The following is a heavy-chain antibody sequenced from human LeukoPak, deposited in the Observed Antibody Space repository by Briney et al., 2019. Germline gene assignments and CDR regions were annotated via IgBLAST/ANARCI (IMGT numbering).Heavy chain of an antibody. CDR1: GFTFSSYS. Sequence: GGSLRLSCAASGFTFSSYSMNWVRQAPGKGLEWVSSISSSSRYIYYADSVKGRFTISRDDAKNSLDLQMNSLRADDTAVYYCARGYTGFDYTEYWWGQGTLVTVSS. V-gene: IGHV3-21*01. CDR3: ARGYTGFDYTEYW. CDR2: ISSSSRYI. J-gene: IGHJ4*02. D-gene: IGHD5-12*01.